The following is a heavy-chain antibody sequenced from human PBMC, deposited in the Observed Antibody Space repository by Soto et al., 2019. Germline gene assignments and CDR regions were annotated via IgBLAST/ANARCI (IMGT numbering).Heavy chain of an antibody. J-gene: IGHJ4*02. CDR2: ISGSGGST. CDR1: GFTFSSYA. CDR3: AKAPTNRGYSGSSDY. D-gene: IGHD5-12*01. Sequence: GGSLRLSCAASGFTFSSYAMSWVRQAPGKGLEWVSAISGSGGSTYYADSVKGRFTISRDNSKNTRYLQMNSLRAEDTAVYYCAKAPTNRGYSGSSDYWGQGTLVTVSS. V-gene: IGHV3-23*01.